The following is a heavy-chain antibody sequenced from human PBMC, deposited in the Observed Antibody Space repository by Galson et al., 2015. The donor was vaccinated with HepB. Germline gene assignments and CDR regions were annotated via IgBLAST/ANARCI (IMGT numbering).Heavy chain of an antibody. Sequence: SLRLSCAASEFTFSSYWMHWVRQAPGKGLVWVSRINSDGSSTRYADSVEGRFTISRDNAKNTLYLQMNSLRTEDTAVYYCARELVKWNYVMYYYYGMDVWGQGTTVTVSS. CDR2: INSDGSST. CDR1: EFTFSSYW. CDR3: ARELVKWNYVMYYYYGMDV. V-gene: IGHV3-74*01. J-gene: IGHJ6*02. D-gene: IGHD1-7*01.